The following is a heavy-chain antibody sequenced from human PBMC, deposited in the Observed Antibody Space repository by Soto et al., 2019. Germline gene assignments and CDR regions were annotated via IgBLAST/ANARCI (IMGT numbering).Heavy chain of an antibody. Sequence: GESVKISGTTSGYHFSIYWVGCVRPLPGKGLEWMGIIYPDDSETVYNPSFQGQVTISADKSISTAYLQWSSLKASDTAMYYCARRVRRQLDYYYYYAMDVWGQGTTVTVSS. V-gene: IGHV5-51*01. CDR1: GYHFSIYW. J-gene: IGHJ6*02. CDR3: ARRVRRQLDYYYYYAMDV. D-gene: IGHD6-13*01. CDR2: IYPDDSET.